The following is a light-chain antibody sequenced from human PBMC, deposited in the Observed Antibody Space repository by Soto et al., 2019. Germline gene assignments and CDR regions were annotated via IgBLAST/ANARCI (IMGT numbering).Light chain of an antibody. V-gene: IGKV2-28*01. J-gene: IGKJ1*01. CDR3: MQAIQKPST. CDR1: QSLLHTNGINY. Sequence: DLVVTQSPLSLPVTPGEPASMSCRASQSLLHTNGINYLHWYLQKSGQSPQLLIYLGSNRASGVPDRFSGSGSGTEYTLRISRVEAEDVGIYYCMQAIQKPSTFGQGTKV. CDR2: LGS.